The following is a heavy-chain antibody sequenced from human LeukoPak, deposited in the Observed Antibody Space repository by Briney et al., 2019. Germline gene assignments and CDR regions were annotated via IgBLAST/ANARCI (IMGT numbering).Heavy chain of an antibody. D-gene: IGHD3-10*01. CDR3: AKDVVRGVMWCFDY. V-gene: IGHV3-7*05. CDR1: GFTFSSYW. Sequence: QPGGSLRLSCAASGFTFSSYWMSWVRQAPGKGLEWVANIKQDGSEKFYVDSVKGRFTISRDNAKNSLYLQMNSLRAEDTAVYYCAKDVVRGVMWCFDYWGQGTLVSVSS. CDR2: IKQDGSEK. J-gene: IGHJ4*02.